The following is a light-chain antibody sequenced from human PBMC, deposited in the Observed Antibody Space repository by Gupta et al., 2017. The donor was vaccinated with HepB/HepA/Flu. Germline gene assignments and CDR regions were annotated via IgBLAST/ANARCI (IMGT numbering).Light chain of an antibody. CDR1: SSDFGGYNY. CDR2: DVS. Sequence: QSALTQPASVSGSPGQSITISCTGTSSDFGGYNYVSWYQHHPGKAPKLLIYDVSNRPSGVSNRFSGSKSGNTASLTISGLQAEDDADYYCSSFTFTTTLVIFGGGTKLTVL. J-gene: IGLJ2*01. CDR3: SSFTFTTTLVI. V-gene: IGLV2-14*03.